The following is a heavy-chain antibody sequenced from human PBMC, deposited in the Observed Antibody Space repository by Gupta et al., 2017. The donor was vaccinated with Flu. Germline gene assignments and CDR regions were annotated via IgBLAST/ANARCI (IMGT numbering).Heavy chain of an antibody. V-gene: IGHV4-34*01. CDR1: GGSFSGYY. J-gene: IGHJ3*02. Sequence: VQLQQWGAGLLKPSETLSLTCAVYGGSFSGYYWSWIRQPPGKGLEWIGEINHSGSTDYNPSLKSRVTISVDTSKNQFSLKLSSVTAADTAVYYCARLGDGYNRVGDDAFDIWGQGTMVTVSS. CDR2: INHSGST. D-gene: IGHD3-16*01. CDR3: ARLGDGYNRVGDDAFDI.